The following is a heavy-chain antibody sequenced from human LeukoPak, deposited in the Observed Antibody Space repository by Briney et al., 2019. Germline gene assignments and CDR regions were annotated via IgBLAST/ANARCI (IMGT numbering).Heavy chain of an antibody. J-gene: IGHJ4*02. D-gene: IGHD1-26*01. Sequence: SSETLSLTCTVSGGSISSYYWSWIRQPPGKGLEWIGYIYYSGSTNYNPSLKSRVTISVDTSKNQFSLKLSSVTAADTAVYYCARAGSPIVGATYADYWGQGTLVTVSS. CDR1: GGSISSYY. V-gene: IGHV4-59*01. CDR3: ARAGSPIVGATYADY. CDR2: IYYSGST.